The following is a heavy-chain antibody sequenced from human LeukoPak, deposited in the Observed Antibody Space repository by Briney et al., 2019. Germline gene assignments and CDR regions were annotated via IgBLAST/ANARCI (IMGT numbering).Heavy chain of an antibody. D-gene: IGHD6-6*01. CDR2: IKEDGSDK. V-gene: IGHV3-7*01. CDR3: VRGTRSNSF. CDR1: GFTFRNYW. J-gene: IGHJ4*02. Sequence: TGGSLRLSCTASGFTFRNYWMSWVRQAPGKGLECVAYIKEDGSDKNYVDSVKGRFTISRDNAKSSLYLQMNSQRVEDTAVYYCVRGTRSNSFWGQGTQVTVSS.